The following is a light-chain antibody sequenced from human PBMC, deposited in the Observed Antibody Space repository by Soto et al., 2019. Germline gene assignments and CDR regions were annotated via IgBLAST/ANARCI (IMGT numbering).Light chain of an antibody. CDR2: DTS. CDR1: QSVSSSY. V-gene: IGKV3-20*01. Sequence: EIVLTQSPGTLSLSPGERATLSCRASQSVSSSYLSWYQQKPGQAPRLLIYDTSSRATGIPDRFSGSGSGTYFTLAISRLEHDDFAVYYWQQCGSSPSFGQGTKVELK. CDR3: QQCGSSPS. J-gene: IGKJ1*01.